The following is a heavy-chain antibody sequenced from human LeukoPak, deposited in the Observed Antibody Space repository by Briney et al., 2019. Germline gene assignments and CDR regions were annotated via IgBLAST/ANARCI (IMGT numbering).Heavy chain of an antibody. V-gene: IGHV1-2*02. CDR2: INPNSGGT. D-gene: IGHD2-21*02. CDR3: ARNWYGGDILDAEYFQH. CDR1: GYTFTGYY. J-gene: IGHJ1*01. Sequence: ASVKVSCKASGYTFTGYYMHWVRQAPGQGLEWMGWINPNSGGTNYAQKFQGRVTMTRDTSISTAYMELSRLRSDDTAVYYCARNWYGGDILDAEYFQHWGQGTLVTVSS.